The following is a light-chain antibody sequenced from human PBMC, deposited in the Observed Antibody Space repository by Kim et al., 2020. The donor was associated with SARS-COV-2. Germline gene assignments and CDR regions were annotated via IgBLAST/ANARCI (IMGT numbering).Light chain of an antibody. Sequence: GQSVTISCTGTSSDVGGNNYVSWYQQHPGKATKLLIYEVSERPAGVPDRFAGSKSGNTASLTVAGLQAEDEADYYCSSYAGSNSVVFGGGTQLTVL. CDR1: SSDVGGNNY. CDR2: EVS. V-gene: IGLV2-8*01. J-gene: IGLJ2*01. CDR3: SSYAGSNSVV.